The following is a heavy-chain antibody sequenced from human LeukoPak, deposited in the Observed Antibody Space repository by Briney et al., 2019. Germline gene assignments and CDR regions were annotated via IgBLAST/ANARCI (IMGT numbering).Heavy chain of an antibody. CDR3: AKDRYRDFWSGYPGSFGFDP. V-gene: IGHV3-23*01. J-gene: IGHJ5*02. CDR1: GFTFSSYA. D-gene: IGHD3-3*01. CDR2: ISGSGGST. Sequence: GGSLRLSCAASGFTFSSYAMSWVRQAPGKGLEWVSAISGSGGSTYYADSVKGQFTVSRDNSKNTLYLQMNSLRAEDTAVYYCAKDRYRDFWSGYPGSFGFDPWGQGTLVTVSS.